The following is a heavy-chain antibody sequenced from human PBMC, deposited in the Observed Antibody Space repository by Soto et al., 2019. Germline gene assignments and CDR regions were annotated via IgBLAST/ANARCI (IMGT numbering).Heavy chain of an antibody. CDR2: IIPMFGTA. CDR3: ARVGPAHYYDSSGYYSPVDY. Sequence: QVQLVQSGAEVKKPGSSVKVSCKASGDTFSSYAINWVRQAPGQGLEWMGGIIPMFGTANYAQKFKGRVTSTSGERRSTVYMELSSVRSEDTAVYYCARVGPAHYYDSSGYYSPVDYWGQGTLVTVSS. CDR1: GDTFSSYA. J-gene: IGHJ4*02. D-gene: IGHD3-22*01. V-gene: IGHV1-69*01.